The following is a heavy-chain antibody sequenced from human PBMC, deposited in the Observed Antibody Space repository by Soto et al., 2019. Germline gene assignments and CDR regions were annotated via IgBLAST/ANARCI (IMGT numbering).Heavy chain of an antibody. CDR2: MSYDGSNK. CDR1: GFTFSSYA. Sequence: PGGSLRLSSAASGFTFSSYAMHWVRQAPGKGLEWVAVMSYDGSNKYYADSVKGRFTISRDNSKNMLYLQMNSLGAEDTAVYYCARDWWGIAGSNDAFDIWGQGTMVTVAS. J-gene: IGHJ3*02. V-gene: IGHV3-30-3*01. CDR3: ARDWWGIAGSNDAFDI. D-gene: IGHD6-13*01.